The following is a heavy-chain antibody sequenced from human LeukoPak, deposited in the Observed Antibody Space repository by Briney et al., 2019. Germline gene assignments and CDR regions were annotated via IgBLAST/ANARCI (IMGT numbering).Heavy chain of an antibody. V-gene: IGHV3-30*02. CDR1: GFTFIDYG. D-gene: IGHD3/OR15-3a*01. Sequence: GGSLRLSCAASGFTFIDYGMHWVRQAPGKGLEWVAFIRYDGTSKFYADSVKGRFTISRDTSKNALFLQMNSLRAEDTAVYYCAKASRPWTGYYESDYWGQGTLVTVSS. CDR3: AKASRPWTGYYESDY. J-gene: IGHJ4*02. CDR2: IRYDGTSK.